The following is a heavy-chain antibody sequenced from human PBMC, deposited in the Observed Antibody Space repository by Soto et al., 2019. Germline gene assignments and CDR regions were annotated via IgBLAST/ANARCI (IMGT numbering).Heavy chain of an antibody. CDR1: GGSISSGGYY. CDR2: IYYSGST. J-gene: IGHJ4*02. Sequence: SETLSLTCTVSGGSISSGGYYWSWIRQHPGKGLEWIGYIYYSGSTYYNPSLKSRVTISVDTSKNQFSLKLSSVTAADTAVYYCTSGSRVPYYFDYWGQGTLVTVSS. CDR3: TSGSRVPYYFDY. V-gene: IGHV4-31*03.